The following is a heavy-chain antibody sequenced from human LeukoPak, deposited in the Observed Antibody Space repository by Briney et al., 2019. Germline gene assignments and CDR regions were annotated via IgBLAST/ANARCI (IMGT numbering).Heavy chain of an antibody. D-gene: IGHD6-13*01. J-gene: IGHJ3*02. CDR2: IYPGDSDT. CDR3: ARHAPIAAAGTDAFDI. Sequence: GESLKISCWVSGYSFANYWIGWVRQMPGKGLEWMGIIYPGDSDTRYSPSFQGQVTISADKSISTAYLQWSSLKASDTAMYYCARHAPIAAAGTDAFDIWGQGTMVTVSS. V-gene: IGHV5-51*01. CDR1: GYSFANYW.